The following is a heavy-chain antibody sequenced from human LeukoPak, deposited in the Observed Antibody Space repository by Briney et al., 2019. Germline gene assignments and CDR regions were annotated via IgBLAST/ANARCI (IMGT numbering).Heavy chain of an antibody. CDR3: ARDMWGTFDY. J-gene: IGHJ4*02. D-gene: IGHD7-27*01. V-gene: IGHV3-74*01. Sequence: GSLRLSCAASGFTFRDFWMHWVRQAPGKGPVWVSRMSPDGSATYHADSVKGRFTISRDNAENTMYLQMSSLRAEDTAVYYCARDMWGTFDYWGQGALVTVSS. CDR1: GFTFRDFW. CDR2: MSPDGSAT.